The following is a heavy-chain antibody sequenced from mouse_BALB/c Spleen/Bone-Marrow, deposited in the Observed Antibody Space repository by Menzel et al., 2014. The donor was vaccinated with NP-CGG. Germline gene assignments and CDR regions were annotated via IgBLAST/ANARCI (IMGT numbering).Heavy chain of an antibody. Sequence: EVQLQQSGPELVKPGASVKISCKASGYTFTDYNMHWVKQSHGKSLEWIGYIYPYNGGTGYNQKFKSKATLTVDNSSSTAYMEPRSLTSEDSAFYYCARGGGYDGYYGLAYWGQGTLVTVSA. J-gene: IGHJ3*01. V-gene: IGHV1S29*02. CDR2: IYPYNGGT. CDR1: GYTFTDYN. D-gene: IGHD2-3*01. CDR3: ARGGGYDGYYGLAY.